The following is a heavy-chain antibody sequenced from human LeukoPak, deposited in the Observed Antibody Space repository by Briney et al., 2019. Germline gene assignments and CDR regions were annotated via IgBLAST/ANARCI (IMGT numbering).Heavy chain of an antibody. V-gene: IGHV3-30-3*01. D-gene: IGHD4-17*01. CDR1: GFTFSSYA. CDR2: ISYDGSNK. CDR3: ARDMGMKTTVTGGFDY. J-gene: IGHJ4*02. Sequence: GGSLRLSCAAAGFTFSSYAMHRGRQAPGKRLEWGAVISYDGSNKYYADSVKGRFTISRDNSKNTLYLQMNSLRAEDTAVYYCARDMGMKTTVTGGFDYWGQGTLVTVSS.